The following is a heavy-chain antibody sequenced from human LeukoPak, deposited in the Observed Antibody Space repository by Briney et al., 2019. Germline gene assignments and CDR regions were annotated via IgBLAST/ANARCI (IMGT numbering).Heavy chain of an antibody. Sequence: SETLSLTCTVSGDSISNYYWSWIRQPAGKGLEWVGRIYSSGSTNYNPSLKSRVTMSVDTSKNQFSLKLSSLTAADTAVYFCARQDISTGYDAFDIWGQGTMVTVSS. D-gene: IGHD3-9*01. CDR1: GDSISNYY. CDR3: ARQDISTGYDAFDI. V-gene: IGHV4-4*07. CDR2: IYSSGST. J-gene: IGHJ3*02.